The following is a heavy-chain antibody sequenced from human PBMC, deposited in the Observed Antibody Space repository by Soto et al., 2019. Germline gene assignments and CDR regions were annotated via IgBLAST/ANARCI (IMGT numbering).Heavy chain of an antibody. CDR3: ARDRSYIAAAESWFDP. D-gene: IGHD6-13*01. J-gene: IGHJ5*02. Sequence: PSETLSLTCTVSGGSISSYYWSWIRQPPGKGLEWIGYIYYSGSTNYNPSLKSRVTISVDTSKNQFSLKLSSVTAADTAVYYCARDRSYIAAAESWFDPWGQGTLVTVSS. V-gene: IGHV4-59*12. CDR1: GGSISSYY. CDR2: IYYSGST.